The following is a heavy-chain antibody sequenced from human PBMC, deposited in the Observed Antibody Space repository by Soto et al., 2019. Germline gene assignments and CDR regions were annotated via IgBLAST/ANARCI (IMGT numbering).Heavy chain of an antibody. Sequence: PGGSLRLSCAASRFTFSSDSMNWVRQAPGKGLEWVSSISSSSSYIYYADSVKGRFAISRDNAKNSLYLQMNSLRAEDTAVYYCARDHCSSTSCYSPWGQGTLVTVSS. V-gene: IGHV3-21*01. CDR2: ISSSSSYI. CDR1: RFTFSSDS. D-gene: IGHD2-2*01. CDR3: ARDHCSSTSCYSP. J-gene: IGHJ4*02.